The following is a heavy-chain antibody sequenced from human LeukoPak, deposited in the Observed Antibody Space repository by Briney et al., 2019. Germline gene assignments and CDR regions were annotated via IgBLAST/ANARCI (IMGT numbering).Heavy chain of an antibody. CDR2: VYRDGNT. Sequence: SETLSLTCSVSGYSISSGYYWGWIRQPPGKGLEWVANVYRDGNTYYSPSLESRVTISVDTSKNLFSLKLSSLSAADTAVYYCARVVQSTDSSGFYLPEYFQHWGQGTLVTVSS. D-gene: IGHD3-22*01. J-gene: IGHJ1*01. CDR1: GYSISSGYY. CDR3: ARVVQSTDSSGFYLPEYFQH. V-gene: IGHV4-38-2*02.